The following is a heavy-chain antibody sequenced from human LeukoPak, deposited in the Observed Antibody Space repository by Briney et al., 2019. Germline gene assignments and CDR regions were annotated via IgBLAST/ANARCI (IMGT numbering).Heavy chain of an antibody. J-gene: IGHJ2*01. D-gene: IGHD3-22*01. CDR3: ARGPLNYYDSGGYSSYWYFDL. V-gene: IGHV1-69*04. CDR1: GGTFSSYA. Sequence: ASVKVSCKASGGTFSSYAISWVRQAPGQGLEWMGRIIPILGIANYAQKLQGRVTMTTDTSTSTAYMELRSLRSDDTAVYYCARGPLNYYDSGGYSSYWYFDLWGRGTLVTVSS. CDR2: IIPILGIA.